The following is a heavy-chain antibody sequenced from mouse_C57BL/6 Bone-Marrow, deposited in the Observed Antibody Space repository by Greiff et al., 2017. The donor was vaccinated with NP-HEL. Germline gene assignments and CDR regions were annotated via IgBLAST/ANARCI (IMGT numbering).Heavy chain of an antibody. D-gene: IGHD1-1*01. CDR1: GFTFSSYA. CDR2: ISSGGDYI. V-gene: IGHV5-9-1*02. J-gene: IGHJ2*01. CDR3: TRDTTVVTTEEYYFDY. Sequence: EVKVVESGEGLVKPGGSLKLSCAASGFTFSSYAMSWVRQTPEKRLEWVAYISSGGDYIYSADTVKGRFTISSANARNTLYLQMSSLKSEDTAMYYCTRDTTVVTTEEYYFDYWGQGTTLTVSS.